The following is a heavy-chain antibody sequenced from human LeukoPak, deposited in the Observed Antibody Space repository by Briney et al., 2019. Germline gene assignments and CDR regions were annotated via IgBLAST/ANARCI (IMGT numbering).Heavy chain of an antibody. CDR1: GYTFTDYY. D-gene: IGHD2-15*01. J-gene: IGHJ5*02. CDR2: INPNSGGT. CDR3: AREVCSGGSCYGWLDP. Sequence: ASVKVSCKASGYTFTDYYMHWVRQAPGQGLEWMGWINPNSGGTNYAQEFQGRVTMTRDTSISTAYMELSRLRSDDTAVYYCAREVCSGGSCYGWLDPWGQGTLVTVSS. V-gene: IGHV1-2*02.